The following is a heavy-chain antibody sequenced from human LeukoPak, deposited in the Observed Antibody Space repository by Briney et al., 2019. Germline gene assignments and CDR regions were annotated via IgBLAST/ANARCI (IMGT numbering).Heavy chain of an antibody. CDR1: GFTFSSFV. CDR2: ITAGGGGT. D-gene: IGHD5-12*01. Sequence: GGSLRPSCAASGFTFSSFVMSWVRQAPGKGLEWVSAITAGGGGTYYADSVKGRFTISRDNSKNTLSLQMNSLRAEDTAVYYCTKAERAATITNSGFWGQGTLVTVSS. J-gene: IGHJ4*02. V-gene: IGHV3-23*01. CDR3: TKAERAATITNSGF.